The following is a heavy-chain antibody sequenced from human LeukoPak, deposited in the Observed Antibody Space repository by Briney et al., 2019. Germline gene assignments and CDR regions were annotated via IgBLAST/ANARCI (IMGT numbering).Heavy chain of an antibody. CDR1: GGSISSSSYY. CDR2: IYYSGST. Sequence: SETLSLNCTVSGGSISSSSYYWGWIRQPPGKGLEWIGSIYYSGSTYYNPSLKSRVTISVDTSKNQFSLKLSSVTAADTAVYYCAKGLGFGDFPYYYYYYMDVWGKGTTVTVSS. D-gene: IGHD3-10*01. V-gene: IGHV4-39*01. J-gene: IGHJ6*03. CDR3: AKGLGFGDFPYYYYYYMDV.